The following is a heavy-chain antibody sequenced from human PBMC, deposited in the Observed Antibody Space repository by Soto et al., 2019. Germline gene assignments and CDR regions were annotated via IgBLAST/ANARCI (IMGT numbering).Heavy chain of an antibody. J-gene: IGHJ4*02. V-gene: IGHV3-30-3*01. CDR2: ITYDGSNK. CDR1: GFTFSSYA. CDR3: ARPPTPTTVVTQLYYFDY. Sequence: PGGSLRLSCAASGFTFSSYAMHWVRRAPGKGLEWVAVITYDGSNKYYADSVKGRFTISRDNSKNTLYLQMNSLRAEDTAVYYCARPPTPTTVVTQLYYFDYWGQGTLVTVSS. D-gene: IGHD4-17*01.